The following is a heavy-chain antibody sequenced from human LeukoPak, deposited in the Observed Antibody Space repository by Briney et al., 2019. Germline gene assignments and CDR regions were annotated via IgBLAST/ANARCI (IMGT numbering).Heavy chain of an antibody. CDR2: IKQDGSEK. D-gene: IGHD6-19*01. Sequence: PGGSLRLSCAASGFTFSSYWMSWVRQAPGKGLEWVANIKQDGSEKYYVDSVKGRFTISRDNAKNSLYVQMNSLRAEDTAVYYCASWSSSGWFEYWGQGTLVTVSS. CDR1: GFTFSSYW. CDR3: ASWSSSGWFEY. J-gene: IGHJ4*02. V-gene: IGHV3-7*05.